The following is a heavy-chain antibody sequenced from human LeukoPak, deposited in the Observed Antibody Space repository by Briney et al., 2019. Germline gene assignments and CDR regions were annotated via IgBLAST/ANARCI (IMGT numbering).Heavy chain of an antibody. J-gene: IGHJ4*02. V-gene: IGHV4-31*03. Sequence: SSETLSLTCTVSGGSISSGGYYWSWIRQHPGKGLEWIGYIYYSGSTYYSPSLKSRVTISVDTSKNQFSLKLSSVTAADTAVYYCARLGRYSSHFDYWGQGTLVTVSS. CDR2: IYYSGST. CDR1: GGSISSGGYY. D-gene: IGHD6-19*01. CDR3: ARLGRYSSHFDY.